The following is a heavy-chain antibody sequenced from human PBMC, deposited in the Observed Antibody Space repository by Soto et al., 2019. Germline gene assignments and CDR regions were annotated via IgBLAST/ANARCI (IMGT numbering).Heavy chain of an antibody. D-gene: IGHD2-2*01. V-gene: IGHV1-18*01. J-gene: IGHJ4*02. CDR3: ARDSKDIVVVPAAKRFDY. Sequence: QVQLVQSGAEVKKPGASVKVSCKASGYTFTSYGISWVRQAPGQGLEWMGWISAYNGNTNYAQKLQGRVTMTTDTSTSTAYMELRSLRSDDTAVYYCARDSKDIVVVPAAKRFDYWGQGTLVTVSS. CDR2: ISAYNGNT. CDR1: GYTFTSYG.